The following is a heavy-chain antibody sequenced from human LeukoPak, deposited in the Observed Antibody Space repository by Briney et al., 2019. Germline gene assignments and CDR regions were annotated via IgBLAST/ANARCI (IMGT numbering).Heavy chain of an antibody. V-gene: IGHV3-49*03. CDR1: GFTFGDYA. CDR3: TRGHIGVVVITHWFDP. Sequence: GRSLRLSCTASGFTFGDYAMSWFRQAPGKGLEWVGFIRSKAYGGTTEYAASVKGRFTISRDDSKSIAYLQMNSVKTEDTAVYYCTRGHIGVVVITHWFDPWGQGTLVTVSS. J-gene: IGHJ5*02. D-gene: IGHD3-22*01. CDR2: IRSKAYGGTT.